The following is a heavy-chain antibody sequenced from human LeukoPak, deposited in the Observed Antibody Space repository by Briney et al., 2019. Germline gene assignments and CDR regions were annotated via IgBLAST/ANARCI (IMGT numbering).Heavy chain of an antibody. CDR2: IIPIFGTA. V-gene: IGHV1-69*06. CDR3: ARVGIAASRRDYYFDY. D-gene: IGHD6-13*01. CDR1: RGTFSSYA. J-gene: IGHJ4*02. Sequence: SVKVSCKASRGTFSSYAISWVRQAPGQGLEWMGGIIPIFGTANYAQKFQGRVTITADKSTSTAYMELSSLRSEDTAVYYCARVGIAASRRDYYFDYWGQGTLVTVSS.